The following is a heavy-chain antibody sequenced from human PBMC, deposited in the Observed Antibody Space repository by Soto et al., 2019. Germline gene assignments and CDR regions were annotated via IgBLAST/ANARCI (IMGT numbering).Heavy chain of an antibody. CDR1: GFTFSSYA. V-gene: IGHV3-23*01. CDR3: AKHGYSSSWFSY. J-gene: IGHJ4*02. CDR2: VTSSGGSK. D-gene: IGHD6-13*01. Sequence: PGGSLRLSCAACGFTFSSYAMSWVRQAPGKGLEWVSSVTSSGGSKYYADSVKGRFTISRDNSRTTLYLQLNSLRADDTALYYCAKHGYSSSWFSYWGQGALVTVSS.